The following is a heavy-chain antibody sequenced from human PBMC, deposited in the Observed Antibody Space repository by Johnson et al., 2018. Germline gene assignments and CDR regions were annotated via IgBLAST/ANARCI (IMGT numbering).Heavy chain of an antibody. CDR3: AKDGRLLRYVAWAFIVQH. Sequence: QVQLVQSGGGVVQPGRSLRLSCAASGFTFSSYGMHWVRQAPGKGLEWVAVISYDGSNKYYADSVKGRFTISRDKSKNTLYLQMNSLRAEDTAVYYCAKDGRLLRYVAWAFIVQHWGQGTRVTVAS. CDR2: ISYDGSNK. D-gene: IGHD3-9*01. V-gene: IGHV3-30*18. CDR1: GFTFSSYG. J-gene: IGHJ1*01.